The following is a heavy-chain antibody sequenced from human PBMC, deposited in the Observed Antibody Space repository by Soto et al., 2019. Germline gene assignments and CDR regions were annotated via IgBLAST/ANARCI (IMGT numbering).Heavy chain of an antibody. CDR1: GGSISSYY. CDR2: IYYSGST. D-gene: IGHD3-16*01. CDR3: ARERSGGPSLYYFDY. V-gene: IGHV4-59*01. J-gene: IGHJ4*02. Sequence: SETLSLTCTVSGGSISSYYWSWIRQPPGKGLEWIGYIYYSGSTNYNPSLKSRVTISVDTSKNQFSLKLSSVTAVDTAVYYCARERSGGPSLYYFDYWGQGTLVTVSS.